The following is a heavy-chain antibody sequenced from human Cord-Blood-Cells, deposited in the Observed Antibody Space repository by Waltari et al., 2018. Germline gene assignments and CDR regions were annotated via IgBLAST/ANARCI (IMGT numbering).Heavy chain of an antibody. CDR2: IYSGGST. V-gene: IGHV3-53*01. CDR3: ARTEHSGWYYFDY. CDR1: GFTVRSNY. D-gene: IGHD6-19*01. J-gene: IGHJ4*02. Sequence: EVQLVESGGGVIQPGGSVRLSFVDYGFTVRSNYISWLPQAPGKGLEWVSVIYSGGSTYYADSVKGRFTISRDNSKNTLYLQMNSLRAEDTAVYYCARTEHSGWYYFDYWGQGTLVTVSS.